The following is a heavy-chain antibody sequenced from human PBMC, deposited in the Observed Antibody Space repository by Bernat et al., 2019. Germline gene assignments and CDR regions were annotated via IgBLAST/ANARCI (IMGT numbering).Heavy chain of an antibody. CDR2: IWYDGSNK. J-gene: IGHJ4*02. CDR3: ARDPYFGSGYFDY. D-gene: IGHD2-21*01. CDR1: GFTFSSYG. Sequence: QVQLVESGGGVVQPGRSLRLSCAASGFTFSSYGMHWVRQAPGKGLEWVAVIWYDGSNKYYADSVKGRFTISRDNSKNTLYLQMNSLRAEDTAVYDCARDPYFGSGYFDYWGQGTLVTVSS. V-gene: IGHV3-33*01.